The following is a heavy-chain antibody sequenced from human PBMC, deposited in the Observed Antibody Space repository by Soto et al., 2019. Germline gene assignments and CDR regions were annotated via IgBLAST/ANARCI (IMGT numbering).Heavy chain of an antibody. CDR1: GYSFTSYW. Sequence: GESLKISCKGSGYSFTSYWIGWVRQMPGKGLEWMGIIYPGDSDTRYSPSFQGQVTISADKSISTAYLQWSSLKASDTAMYYCARCPIRDIRYYYYDVIDVWGRGTTVTVSS. CDR3: ARCPIRDIRYYYYDVIDV. D-gene: IGHD2-15*01. V-gene: IGHV5-51*01. CDR2: IYPGDSDT. J-gene: IGHJ6*02.